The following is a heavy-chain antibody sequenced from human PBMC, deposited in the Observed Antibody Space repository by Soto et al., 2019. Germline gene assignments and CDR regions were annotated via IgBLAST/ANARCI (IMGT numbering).Heavy chain of an antibody. Sequence: QVQLVQSVAEVKKPGSSVKVSCKASGGIFSTYAISWWRQAPGQGLEWMGGIIPLFGTPNYAQRFQGRVTITADEPTSTAYMELSRLRSEDTAVYYGARDRDYYCAGNYYNRIDFWGQGTLVTVSS. D-gene: IGHD3-10*01. CDR3: ARDRDYYCAGNYYNRIDF. J-gene: IGHJ4*02. V-gene: IGHV1-69*01. CDR1: GGIFSTYA. CDR2: IIPLFGTP.